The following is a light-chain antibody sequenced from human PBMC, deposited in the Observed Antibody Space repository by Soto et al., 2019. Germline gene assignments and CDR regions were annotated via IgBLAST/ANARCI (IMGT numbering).Light chain of an antibody. CDR1: TGTVTSGHY. V-gene: IGLV7-46*01. CDR3: LLSYSGARV. J-gene: IGLJ3*02. CDR2: NTS. Sequence: QTVVTQEPSLTVSPGGTVTLTCGSSTGTVTSGHYPYWFHQKPGQAPRTLVYNTSDKHAWTPARFSGSLLGGKAALTLSGAQPEDEADFYCLLSYSGARVFGGGTKRPS.